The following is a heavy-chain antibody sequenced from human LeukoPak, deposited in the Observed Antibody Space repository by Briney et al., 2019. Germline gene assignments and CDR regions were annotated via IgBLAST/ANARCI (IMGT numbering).Heavy chain of an antibody. D-gene: IGHD3-3*01. V-gene: IGHV4-38-2*01. J-gene: IGHJ4*02. CDR3: ARYDSRGSASTKFDY. CDR1: GYSLWKNYY. Sequence: PSETLSLTCAVSGYSLWKNYYWGWIRPSPGKGLEWIGRIYGRASTSYNPSLMNRVTMSVDTSKNHFSLQLTSVTAADTAVYYCARYDSRGSASTKFDYWGPGIQVSLSS. CDR2: IYGRAST.